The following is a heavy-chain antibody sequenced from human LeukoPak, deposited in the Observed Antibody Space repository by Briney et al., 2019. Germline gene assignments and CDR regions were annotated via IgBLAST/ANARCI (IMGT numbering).Heavy chain of an antibody. CDR2: VKSKTDGGTI. D-gene: IGHD3-22*01. V-gene: IGHV3-15*01. J-gene: IGHJ4*02. CDR1: GFTFSKAW. CDR3: TTDVNYYDSSGYFRFDY. Sequence: PGGSLRLSCATSGFTFSKAWMTWVRQAPGKGLEWIGRVKSKTDGGTIDYAASVKGRFTISRDDSKTTLYLQMNSLKTEDTAVYYCTTDVNYYDSSGYFRFDYWGQGALVTVSS.